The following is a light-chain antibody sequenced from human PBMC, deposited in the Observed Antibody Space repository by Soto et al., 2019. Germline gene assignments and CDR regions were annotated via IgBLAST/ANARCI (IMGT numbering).Light chain of an antibody. Sequence: QSVLTQPPSVSGAPGQRVTISCTGSSSNIGAGYDVHWYQQLPGTAPKLLIYGNSNRPSGVPDRFSGSKSGTSASLAITGLHAEDEAAYSCQSYASSLSRVFGGGTKLTVL. CDR3: QSYASSLSRV. CDR2: GNS. J-gene: IGLJ2*01. CDR1: SSNIGAGYD. V-gene: IGLV1-40*01.